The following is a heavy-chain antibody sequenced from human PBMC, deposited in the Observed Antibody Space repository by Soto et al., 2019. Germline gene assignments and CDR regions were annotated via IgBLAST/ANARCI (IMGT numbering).Heavy chain of an antibody. D-gene: IGHD6-19*01. Sequence: ASVKVSCKASGYTFTSYYMHWVRQAPGQGLEWMGIINPSGGSTSYAQKFQGRVTMTRDTSTSTVYMELSSLRSEDTAVYYCARERSAVAGTRGVDFDYWGQGTLVTVSS. CDR3: ARERSAVAGTRGVDFDY. CDR1: GYTFTSYY. V-gene: IGHV1-46*03. CDR2: INPSGGST. J-gene: IGHJ4*02.